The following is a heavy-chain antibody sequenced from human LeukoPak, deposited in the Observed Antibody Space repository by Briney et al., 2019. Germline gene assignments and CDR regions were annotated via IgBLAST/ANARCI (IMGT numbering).Heavy chain of an antibody. CDR2: INPNSGGT. J-gene: IGHJ5*02. Sequence: ASVKVSCKASGYTFTGYYMHWVRQAPGQGLEWMGWINPNSGGTNYAQKFQGRVTMTRDTSISTAYMELSRLRSDDTAVYYCARGGVQVVPAAIHWFDPWGQGTLVGVSS. D-gene: IGHD2-2*02. CDR3: ARGGVQVVPAAIHWFDP. CDR1: GYTFTGYY. V-gene: IGHV1-2*02.